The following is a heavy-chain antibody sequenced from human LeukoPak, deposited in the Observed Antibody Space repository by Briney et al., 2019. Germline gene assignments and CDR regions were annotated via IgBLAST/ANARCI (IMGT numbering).Heavy chain of an antibody. CDR2: IYHSGST. J-gene: IGHJ1*01. V-gene: IGHV4-4*02. Sequence: GSLRLSCVASGFAFRTYWMSWVRQAPGKGLEWIGEIYHSGSTNYNPSLKSRVTISVDKSKNQFSLKLSSVTAADTAVYYCASGGIAAAGAEYFHHWGQGTLVTVSS. CDR1: GFAFRTYW. CDR3: ASGGIAAAGAEYFHH. D-gene: IGHD6-13*01.